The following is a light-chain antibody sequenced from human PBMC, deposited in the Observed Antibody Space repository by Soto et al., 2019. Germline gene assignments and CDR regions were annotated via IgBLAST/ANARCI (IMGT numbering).Light chain of an antibody. J-gene: IGLJ3*02. CDR2: GDN. CDR3: HSYDSSLSGSV. CDR1: NSNIGASND. V-gene: IGLV1-40*01. Sequence: QSVLTQPPSVSGAPGQRVTISCTGGNSNIGASNDVHWYQQISGTAPKLLIYGDNNRPSGVPDRFSGSKSGTSASLAITGLQAEDEADYYCHSYDSSLSGSVFGGGTKLTVL.